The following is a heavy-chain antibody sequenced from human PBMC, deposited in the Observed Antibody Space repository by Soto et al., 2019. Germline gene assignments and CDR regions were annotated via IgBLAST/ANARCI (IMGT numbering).Heavy chain of an antibody. CDR2: ISGNGGSI. D-gene: IGHD5-18*01. J-gene: IGHJ4*02. CDR3: ANTVGRYGNFDY. Sequence: EVQLVESGGGLVQPGRSLRLSCAASGFTFDDYAMHWVRQAPGKGLERGSGISGNGGSIGYADSVKGRFTIPRDNAKNSLYLQMNSLRAEDTALYYCANTVGRYGNFDYWGQGTLVTVSS. CDR1: GFTFDDYA. V-gene: IGHV3-9*01.